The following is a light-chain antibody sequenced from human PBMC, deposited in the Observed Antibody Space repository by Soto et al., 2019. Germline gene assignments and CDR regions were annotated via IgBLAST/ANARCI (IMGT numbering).Light chain of an antibody. Sequence: QSALTQPASVSGSPGQSITISCTGTSSDIGNYNYVSWYQQHPGKAPKLMIYDVNNRPSGVSSRFSGSKSGNTASLTISGLQAEDDADYYCSSYTTSSLVVFGGGTQLTVL. CDR1: SSDIGNYNY. J-gene: IGLJ2*01. CDR2: DVN. CDR3: SSYTTSSLVV. V-gene: IGLV2-14*03.